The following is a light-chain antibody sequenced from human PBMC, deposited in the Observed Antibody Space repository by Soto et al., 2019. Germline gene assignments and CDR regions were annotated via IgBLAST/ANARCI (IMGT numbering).Light chain of an antibody. J-gene: IGLJ2*01. CDR2: EVV. Sequence: QSVLTQPPSASGSPGQSVTISCTGTKNDIGVYDFVSWYQHHPGKAPRLIIYEVVQRPSGVPDRFSGSRSGNTASLTISGLQAEDEADYYCSSYRSGNTLVVFGGGTKVTVL. V-gene: IGLV2-8*01. CDR3: SSYRSGNTLVV. CDR1: KNDIGVYDF.